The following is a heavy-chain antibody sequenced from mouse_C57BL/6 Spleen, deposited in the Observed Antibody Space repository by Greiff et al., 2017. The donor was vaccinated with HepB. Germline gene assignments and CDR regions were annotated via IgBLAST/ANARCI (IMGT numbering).Heavy chain of an antibody. J-gene: IGHJ4*01. D-gene: IGHD2-2*01. CDR3: SLLWLRYYAMDY. CDR1: GYSFTGYY. V-gene: IGHV1-42*01. CDR2: INPSTGGT. Sequence: EVQRVESGPELVKPGASVKISCKASGYSFTGYYMNWVKQSPEKSLEWIGEINPSTGGTTYNQKFKAKATLTVDKSSSTAYMQLKSLTSEDSAVYYCSLLWLRYYAMDYWGQGTSVTVSS.